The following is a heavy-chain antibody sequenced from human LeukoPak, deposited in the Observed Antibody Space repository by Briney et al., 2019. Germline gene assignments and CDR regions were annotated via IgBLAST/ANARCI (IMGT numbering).Heavy chain of an antibody. CDR1: GFTFSIYW. CDR2: INSDGSST. D-gene: IGHD3-3*02. V-gene: IGHV3-74*03. Sequence: GGSLRLSCAASGFTFSIYWMHWVRQAPGKGRVWVSRINSDGSSTTYADSVKGRFAISRENAKNTLFLQMNSLSPEATAVYYCARDRSIEDAFDIWGQGTMVTVSS. CDR3: ARDRSIEDAFDI. J-gene: IGHJ3*02.